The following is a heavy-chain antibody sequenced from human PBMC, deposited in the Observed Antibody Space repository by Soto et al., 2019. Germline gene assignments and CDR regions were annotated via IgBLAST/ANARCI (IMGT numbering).Heavy chain of an antibody. Sequence: GASVKVSCKASGGTFSSYTISWVRQAPGQGLEWMGRIIPILGIANYAQKFQGRVTITADKSTSTAYMELSSLRSEDTAVYYCRSPGYCTNGVCFNDYWGQGTLVTVS. CDR2: IIPILGIA. D-gene: IGHD2-8*01. J-gene: IGHJ4*02. CDR3: RSPGYCTNGVCFNDY. CDR1: GGTFSSYT. V-gene: IGHV1-69*02.